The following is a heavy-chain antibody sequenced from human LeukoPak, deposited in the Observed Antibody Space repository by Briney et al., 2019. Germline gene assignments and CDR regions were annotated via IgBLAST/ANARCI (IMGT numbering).Heavy chain of an antibody. Sequence: SVKVSCKASGGTFSSYAISWVRQAPGQGLEWMGGIIPIFGTANYAQKFQGRVTITTDESTSTAYMELSSLRSEDTAVYYCARGNDFWSANWFDPWGQGTLVTVSS. J-gene: IGHJ5*02. V-gene: IGHV1-69*05. CDR2: IIPIFGTA. CDR1: GGTFSSYA. D-gene: IGHD3-3*01. CDR3: ARGNDFWSANWFDP.